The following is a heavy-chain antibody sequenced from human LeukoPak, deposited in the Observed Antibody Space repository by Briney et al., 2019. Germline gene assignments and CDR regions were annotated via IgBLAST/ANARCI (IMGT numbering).Heavy chain of an antibody. Sequence: GGSLRLSCAASGFTFSDYWMTWVRQAPGKGLEWVANIKEDGSEIFYADSVKGRFTLSRDNAENSLFLQMSRLKAEDTAVYYGAVERRQFFPANWPYWGHGTLVTVST. CDR1: GFTFSDYW. CDR2: IKEDGSEI. CDR3: AVERRQFFPANWPY. D-gene: IGHD1-1*01. V-gene: IGHV3-7*01. J-gene: IGHJ4*01.